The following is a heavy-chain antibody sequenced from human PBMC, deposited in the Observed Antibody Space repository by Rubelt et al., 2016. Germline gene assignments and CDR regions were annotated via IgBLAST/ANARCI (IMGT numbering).Heavy chain of an antibody. CDR3: TRARDIWNYFYY. J-gene: IGHJ4*02. CDR2: ISTETDGGTT. V-gene: IGHV3-15*01. D-gene: IGHD1-1*01. Sequence: GGSLRLSCAASGFSFSSSWMTWFRQAPGKGLEWVGRISTETDGGTTDYAAPVQGRFTTSRDDYKSIAYLQMNSLKTEDTAMYYCTRARDIWNYFYYWGQGTQVTVSS. CDR1: GFSFSSSW.